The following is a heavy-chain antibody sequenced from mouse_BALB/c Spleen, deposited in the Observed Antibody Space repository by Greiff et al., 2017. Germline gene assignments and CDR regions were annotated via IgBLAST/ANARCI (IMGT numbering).Heavy chain of an antibody. CDR1: GYTFTDYY. V-gene: IGHV1-19*01. Sequence: EVQLQQSGPELVKPGASVKMSCKASGYTFTDYYMDWVKQSHGESFEWIGRVNPYNGGTSYNQKFKGKATLTVDKSSSTAYMELNSLTSEDSAVYYCARNSLGGYYYAMDYWGQGTSVTVSS. J-gene: IGHJ4*01. D-gene: IGHD1-1*02. CDR3: ARNSLGGYYYAMDY. CDR2: VNPYNGGT.